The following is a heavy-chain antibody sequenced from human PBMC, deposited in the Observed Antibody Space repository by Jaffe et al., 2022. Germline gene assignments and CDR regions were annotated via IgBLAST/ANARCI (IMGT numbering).Heavy chain of an antibody. D-gene: IGHD5-18*01. CDR3: ARSHSGYSYGIPYYFDY. V-gene: IGHV4-38-2*01. Sequence: QVQLQESGPGLVKPSETLSLTCAVSGYSISSGYYWGWIRQPPGKGLEWIGSIYHSGSTYYNPSLKSRVTISVDTSKNQFSLKLSSVTAADTAVYYCARSHSGYSYGIPYYFDYWGQGTLVTVSS. CDR1: GYSISSGYY. CDR2: IYHSGST. J-gene: IGHJ4*02.